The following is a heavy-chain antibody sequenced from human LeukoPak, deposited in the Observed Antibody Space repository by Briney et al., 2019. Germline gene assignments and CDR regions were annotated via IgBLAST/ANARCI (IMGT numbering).Heavy chain of an antibody. D-gene: IGHD6-19*01. Sequence: ASVKVSCKASGYTFTSYGISWVRQAPGQGLEWMGWISAYNGNTNYAQKLQGRVTMTTDTSTSTAYMELRSLRSDDTAVYYCAREFSPSGRYGWYFDLWGRGTLVTVSS. J-gene: IGHJ2*01. V-gene: IGHV1-18*01. CDR2: ISAYNGNT. CDR1: GYTFTSYG. CDR3: AREFSPSGRYGWYFDL.